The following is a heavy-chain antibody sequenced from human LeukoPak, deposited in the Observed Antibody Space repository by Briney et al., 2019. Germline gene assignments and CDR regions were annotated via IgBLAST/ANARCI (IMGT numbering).Heavy chain of an antibody. Sequence: GGSLRLSCATSGFSFTDYPMNWVRQAPGNGLEWISNIRTTAEGAKYAYYADSVKGRVTISRDDGKNTLYLHMNSLRDDDTAVYYGATGLRYAFDYWGQGILVTVSS. J-gene: IGHJ4*02. CDR2: IRTTAEGAKYA. V-gene: IGHV3-48*02. CDR1: GFSFTDYP. D-gene: IGHD3-9*01. CDR3: ATGLRYAFDY.